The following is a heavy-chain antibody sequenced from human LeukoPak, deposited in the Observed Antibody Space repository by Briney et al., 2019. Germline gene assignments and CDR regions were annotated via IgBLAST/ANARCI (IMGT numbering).Heavy chain of an antibody. CDR2: ISAYNGNT. J-gene: IGHJ6*03. V-gene: IGHV1-18*01. Sequence: ASVKVSCKASGGTFSSYAITWVRQAPGQGLEWMGWISAYNGNTNYAQKLQGRVTMTTDTSTSTAYMELRSLRSDDTAVYYCARAPPNCSGGSCYPYYMDVWGKGTTVTVSS. CDR3: ARAPPNCSGGSCYPYYMDV. D-gene: IGHD2-15*01. CDR1: GGTFSSYA.